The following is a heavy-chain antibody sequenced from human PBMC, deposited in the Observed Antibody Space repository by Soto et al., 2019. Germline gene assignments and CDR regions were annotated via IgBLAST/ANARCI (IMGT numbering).Heavy chain of an antibody. CDR1: GFTFSSYW. CDR2: INGDGSTT. D-gene: IGHD2-15*01. V-gene: IGHV3-74*03. CDR3: ARDPDISGGLHDYSSMDV. Sequence: EVQLVESGGGIVQPGGSLRLSCAASGFTFSSYWMHWVRQAPGKGLVWVSRINGDGSTTKYAESVTGRFTMSRDNAKNTLYLQKNSLRAEDTAVFYCARDPDISGGLHDYSSMDVWGRGTTVTVSS. J-gene: IGHJ6*03.